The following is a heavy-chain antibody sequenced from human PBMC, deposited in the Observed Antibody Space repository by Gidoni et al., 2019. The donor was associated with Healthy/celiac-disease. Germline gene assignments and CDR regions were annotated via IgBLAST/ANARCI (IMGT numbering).Heavy chain of an antibody. Sequence: QVQLVESGGGVVQPGRPLGLPRAASGFICSSYGMHWVRQAPGKGLEWVAVISYDGSNKYYADSVKGRFTISRDNSKNTLYLQMNSLRAEDTAVYYCAKLLYGDYADLFDYWGQGTLVTVSS. J-gene: IGHJ4*02. CDR2: ISYDGSNK. V-gene: IGHV3-30*18. CDR3: AKLLYGDYADLFDY. D-gene: IGHD4-17*01. CDR1: GFICSSYG.